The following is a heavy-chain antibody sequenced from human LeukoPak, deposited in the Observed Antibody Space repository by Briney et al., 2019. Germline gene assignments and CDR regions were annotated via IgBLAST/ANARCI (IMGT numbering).Heavy chain of an antibody. V-gene: IGHV3-53*01. CDR3: ARGRWSSSGYQDY. D-gene: IGHD3-22*01. CDR2: IYGGGNT. CDR1: GFIVSSNY. J-gene: IGHJ4*02. Sequence: QTGGSLRLSCAASGFIVSSNYMTWVRQAPGKGLECVSVIYGGGNTYYADSVGGRFTISRDNSKNTLYLQMNSLRVEDTAMYYCARGRWSSSGYQDYWGRGTLVTVSS.